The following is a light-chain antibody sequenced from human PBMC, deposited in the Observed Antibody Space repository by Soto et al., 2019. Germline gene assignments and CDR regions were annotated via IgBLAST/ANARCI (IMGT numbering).Light chain of an antibody. CDR3: QQYHIRHPWT. CDR2: GAS. V-gene: IGKV3-15*01. Sequence: VLTLSPAPLSVYLWGSATLSCRSSHNVSLSFVWCQMRPGQPPRLLIYGASTRATDIPARFSGSGSGTNFTLTIISLQSEDYAVYFCQQYHIRHPWTFGQGTKVDIK. CDR1: HNVSLS. J-gene: IGKJ1*01.